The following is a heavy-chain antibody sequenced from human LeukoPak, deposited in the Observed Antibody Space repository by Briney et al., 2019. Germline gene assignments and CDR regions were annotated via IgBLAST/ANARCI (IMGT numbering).Heavy chain of an antibody. Sequence: PSETLSLTCTVSGGSISCSSYYWGWIRQPPGKGLEWIGEINHSGSTNYNPSLKSRVTISVDTSKNQFSLKLSSVTAADTAVYYCAGTQIAAAGSEFDYWGQGTLVTVSS. V-gene: IGHV4-39*07. CDR2: INHSGST. CDR3: AGTQIAAAGSEFDY. J-gene: IGHJ4*02. CDR1: GGSISCSSYY. D-gene: IGHD6-13*01.